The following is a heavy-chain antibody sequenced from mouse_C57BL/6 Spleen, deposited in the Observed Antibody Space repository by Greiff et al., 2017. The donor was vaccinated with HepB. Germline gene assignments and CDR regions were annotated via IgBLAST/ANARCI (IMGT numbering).Heavy chain of an antibody. V-gene: IGHV6-3*01. Sequence: EVHLVESGGGLVQPGGSMKLSCVASGFTFSNYWMNWVRQSPEKGLEWVAQIRLKSDNYATHYAESVKGRFTISRDDSKSSVYLQMNNLRAEDTGIYYCTGRWLLHYYAMDYWGQGTSVTVSS. CDR1: GFTFSNYW. CDR3: TGRWLLHYYAMDY. D-gene: IGHD2-3*01. CDR2: IRLKSDNYAT. J-gene: IGHJ4*01.